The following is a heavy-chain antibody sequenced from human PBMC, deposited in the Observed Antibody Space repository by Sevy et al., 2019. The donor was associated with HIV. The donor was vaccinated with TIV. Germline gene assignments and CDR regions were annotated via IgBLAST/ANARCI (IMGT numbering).Heavy chain of an antibody. V-gene: IGHV3-21*01. D-gene: IGHD3-16*01. Sequence: GGSLRLSCAASGFTFSSYSMNWVRQAPGKGLEWVSSISSSSSYIYYADSVKGRFTISRDNAKNSLYLQMNSLRAEDSAVYYCAREGAGAFDIWGQGTMVTVSS. CDR3: AREGAGAFDI. CDR2: ISSSSSYI. J-gene: IGHJ3*02. CDR1: GFTFSSYS.